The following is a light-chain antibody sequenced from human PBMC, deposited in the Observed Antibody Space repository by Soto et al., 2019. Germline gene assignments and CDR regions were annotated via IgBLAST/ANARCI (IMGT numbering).Light chain of an antibody. CDR1: QTISSR. V-gene: IGKV1-5*03. J-gene: IGKJ4*01. CDR2: KAS. CDR3: QQYNFYPLT. Sequence: DIQMTQSPSALSGSVGDRVTITCRASQTISSRLAWYQQKPGKAPKLLIYKASTLKSGVPSRFSGSGSGTEFTLTISSLQPDDFATYYCQQYNFYPLTFGGGTKVDIK.